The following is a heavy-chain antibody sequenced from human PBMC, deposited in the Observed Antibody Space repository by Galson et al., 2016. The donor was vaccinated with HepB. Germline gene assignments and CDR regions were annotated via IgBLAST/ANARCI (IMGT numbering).Heavy chain of an antibody. Sequence: TLSLTCAVSGGSISGGGYSWSWIRQPPGKGLEWLGYIYQSGTTYHNPSLKSRVTISVSTSKNQFSLKLSSVTAADTAVYYCVRYDGDSGWFDPWGQVTLVTVSS. CDR1: GGSISGGGYS. CDR3: VRYDGDSGWFDP. V-gene: IGHV4-30-2*01. CDR2: IYQSGTT. J-gene: IGHJ5*02. D-gene: IGHD4-17*01.